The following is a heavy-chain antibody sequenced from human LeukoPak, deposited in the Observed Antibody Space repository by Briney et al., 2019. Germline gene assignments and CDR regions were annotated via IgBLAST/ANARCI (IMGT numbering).Heavy chain of an antibody. CDR1: GYSFTGYY. CDR2: INPNSGGT. J-gene: IGHJ4*02. V-gene: IGHV1-2*02. Sequence: ASVKVSCKASGYSFTGYYMHWVRQAPGQGLEWMGCINPNSGGTDYAQKFQGRVTMTRDTSISTAYMELSRLTSDDTAVYYCARVRNYGGNSALDYWGQGTLVTVSS. CDR3: ARVRNYGGNSALDY. D-gene: IGHD4-23*01.